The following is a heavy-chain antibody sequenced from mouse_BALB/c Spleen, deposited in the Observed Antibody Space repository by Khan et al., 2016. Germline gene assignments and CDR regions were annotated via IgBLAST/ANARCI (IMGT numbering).Heavy chain of an antibody. CDR2: FHPGSGGT. Sequence: QVQLKQSGAELVRPGASVKLSCKALGYTFTDYEMHWVRQTPVHGLEWIGGFHPGSGGTAYNQRFKGKATLTDDKSSSTAYMELSSLTAEDSAVYYDTNRYEAWFTYWGQGTLVTVSA. V-gene: IGHV1-15*01. CDR3: TNRYEAWFTY. CDR1: GYTFTDYE. J-gene: IGHJ3*01. D-gene: IGHD2-14*01.